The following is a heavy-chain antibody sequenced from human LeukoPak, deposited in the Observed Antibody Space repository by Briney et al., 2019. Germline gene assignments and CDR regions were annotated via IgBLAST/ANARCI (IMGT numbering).Heavy chain of an antibody. CDR2: ISGSGAGT. V-gene: IGHV3-23*01. Sequence: PGGSLRLSCAASGFTFSNFAMSWVRQSPGKGLEWVSTISGSGAGTYYADSVKGRFTISRDTSKNTLYLQMNSLRGEDTAVYYCVKDRAALDSWGQGTLVTVSS. J-gene: IGHJ4*02. D-gene: IGHD6-13*01. CDR3: VKDRAALDS. CDR1: GFTFSNFA.